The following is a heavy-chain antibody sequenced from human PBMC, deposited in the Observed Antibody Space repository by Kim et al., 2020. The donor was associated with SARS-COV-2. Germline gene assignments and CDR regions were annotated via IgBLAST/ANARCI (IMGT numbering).Heavy chain of an antibody. Sequence: SVKVSCKASGGTFSSYAISWVRQAPGQGLEWMGRIIPILGIANYAQKFQGRVTITADKSTSTAYMELSSLRSEDTAVYYCSREKQYGGYSGKQYYWGQG. V-gene: IGHV1-69*04. CDR3: SREKQYGGYSGKQYY. D-gene: IGHD5-12*01. J-gene: IGHJ4*02. CDR1: GGTFSSYA. CDR2: IIPILGIA.